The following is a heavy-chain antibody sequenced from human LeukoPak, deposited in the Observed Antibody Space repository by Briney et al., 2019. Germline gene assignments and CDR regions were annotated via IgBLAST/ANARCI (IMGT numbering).Heavy chain of an antibody. D-gene: IGHD6-6*01. V-gene: IGHV1-69*13. J-gene: IGHJ5*02. CDR1: GGTFSSYA. CDR2: IIPIFGTA. Sequence: SVKVSRKASGGTFSSYAISWVRQAPGQGLEWMGGIIPIFGTANYAQKFQGRVTITADESTSTAYMELSSLRSEDTAVYYCARDGRHSSSSRWFDPWGQGTLVTVSS. CDR3: ARDGRHSSSSRWFDP.